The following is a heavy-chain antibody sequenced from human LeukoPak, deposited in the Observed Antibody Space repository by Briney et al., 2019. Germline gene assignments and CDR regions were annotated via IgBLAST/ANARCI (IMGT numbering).Heavy chain of an antibody. D-gene: IGHD1-1*01. V-gene: IGHV4-39*01. CDR2: IYYGGST. Sequence: SETLSLTCTVSGGSISSSSYYWGWIRQPPGKGLEWIGSIYYGGSTYYNPSLKSRFTISVDTSKNQFSLKLSSVTAADTAVYYCARTTGTPIYFDYWGQGTLVTVSS. CDR1: GGSISSSSYY. CDR3: ARTTGTPIYFDY. J-gene: IGHJ4*02.